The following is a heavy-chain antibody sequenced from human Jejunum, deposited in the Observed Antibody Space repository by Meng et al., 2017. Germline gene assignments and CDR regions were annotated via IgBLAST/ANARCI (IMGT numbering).Heavy chain of an antibody. J-gene: IGHJ4*02. D-gene: IGHD4-11*01. Sequence: QVQLQESGPGLVKPSQTLSLTCAVYGGSIGDYYWTWIRQPPGKGLEWIEEINDSGSTNYNPSLKSRVTISVDTSKSQFYLRVSSVTAADTAVYYCARGNEYSNYGADFWGQGTLVTVSS. CDR1: GGSIGDYY. CDR2: INDSGST. CDR3: ARGNEYSNYGADF. V-gene: IGHV4-34*09.